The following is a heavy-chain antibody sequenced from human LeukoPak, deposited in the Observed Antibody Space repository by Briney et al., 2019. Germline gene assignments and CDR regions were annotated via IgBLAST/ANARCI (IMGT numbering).Heavy chain of an antibody. CDR2: ISYDGSNK. Sequence: GRSLRLSCAASGFTFSSYAMHWVRQAPGKGLEWVAVISYDGSNKYYADSVKGRFTISRDNSKNTLYLQMNSLRAEDTAVYYCARDDRSSIAAAGPIWGQGTLVTVSS. D-gene: IGHD6-13*01. CDR3: ARDDRSSIAAAGPI. V-gene: IGHV3-30-3*01. CDR1: GFTFSSYA. J-gene: IGHJ4*02.